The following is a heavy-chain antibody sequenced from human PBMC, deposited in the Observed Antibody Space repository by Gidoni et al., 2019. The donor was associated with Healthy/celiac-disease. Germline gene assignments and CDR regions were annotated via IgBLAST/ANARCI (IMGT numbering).Heavy chain of an antibody. D-gene: IGHD5-18*01. V-gene: IGHV3-64*01. CDR1: GFTFSSYA. Sequence: EVQLVESGGGLVQPGGSLRLSCAASGFTFSSYAMHWVRQAPGKGLEYVSAISSNGGSTYYANSVKGRFTISRDNSKNTLYLQMGSLRAEDMAVYYCARSPRGAMVTGFDYWGQGTLVTVSS. J-gene: IGHJ4*02. CDR2: ISSNGGST. CDR3: ARSPRGAMVTGFDY.